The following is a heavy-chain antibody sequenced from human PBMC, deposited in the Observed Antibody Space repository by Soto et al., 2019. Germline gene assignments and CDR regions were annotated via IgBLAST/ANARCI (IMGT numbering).Heavy chain of an antibody. D-gene: IGHD7-27*01. V-gene: IGHV1-8*01. Sequence: QVQLVQSGAEVKKPGASVKVSCKASGYTFTSYDFNWVRQATGQGPEWLGWMNPNSGNTGYSQKFQGRVTMTSDTSISTAYMELSSLRSEDTAVYYCERAPRNWGFDYWGQGTQVTVSS. J-gene: IGHJ4*02. CDR1: GYTFTSYD. CDR2: MNPNSGNT. CDR3: ERAPRNWGFDY.